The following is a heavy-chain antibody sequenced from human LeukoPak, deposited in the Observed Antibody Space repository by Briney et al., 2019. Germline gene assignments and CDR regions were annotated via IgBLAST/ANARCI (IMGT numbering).Heavy chain of an antibody. Sequence: SETLSLTCAVSGYSIISGYYWGRIRQPPGKGLEWIGSIYHSGSTYYNPSLKSRVTISVDTSKNQFSLKLSSVTAADTAVYYCARDSPPYDFWSGYQRDTYFDYWGQGTLVTVSS. CDR2: IYHSGST. J-gene: IGHJ4*02. CDR1: GYSIISGYY. V-gene: IGHV4-38-2*02. CDR3: ARDSPPYDFWSGYQRDTYFDY. D-gene: IGHD3-3*01.